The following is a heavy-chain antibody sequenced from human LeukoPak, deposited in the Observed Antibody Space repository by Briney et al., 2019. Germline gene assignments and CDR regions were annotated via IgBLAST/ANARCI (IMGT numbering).Heavy chain of an antibody. D-gene: IGHD3-3*01. CDR3: ARIRFWSGYWSFDI. V-gene: IGHV7-4-1*02. J-gene: IGHJ3*02. CDR2: INTNTGNP. CDR1: GYTFSTYA. Sequence: GASVKVSCKASGYTFSTYAINWVRQAPGQGLEWMGWINTNTGNPTYAQGFTGRFVFSLDTSVSTAYLQISSLKAEDTAVYYCARIRFWSGYWSFDIWGQGTMVTVSS.